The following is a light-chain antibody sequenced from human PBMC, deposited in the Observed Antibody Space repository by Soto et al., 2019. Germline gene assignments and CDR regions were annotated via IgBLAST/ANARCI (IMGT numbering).Light chain of an antibody. Sequence: EIVLTQSPATLSLSPGERATLSCRASQSVSNYLAWYQQRPGQAPRLLIYDASNRATGIPARFSGSGSGTEFTLTISSLQSEDFAVYYCQQYNNWPPITFGQGTKVDI. CDR3: QQYNNWPPIT. CDR1: QSVSNY. CDR2: DAS. J-gene: IGKJ1*01. V-gene: IGKV3-11*01.